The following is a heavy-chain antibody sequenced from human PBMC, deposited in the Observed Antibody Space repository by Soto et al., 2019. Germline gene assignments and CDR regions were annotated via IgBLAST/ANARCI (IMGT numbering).Heavy chain of an antibody. CDR2: IKSKVHGGTT. D-gene: IGHD3-10*01. V-gene: IGHV3-15*07. CDR1: GFTFTDGW. J-gene: IGHJ3*02. Sequence: GSLRLSCAASGFTFTDGWMNWVRQAPGKGLEWVGRIKSKVHGGTTDYAAPVKGRFTISRDDSKNTLYLQMNSLKTEDTAVYYCTTVGITMVRSNAFDIWGQGTMVTVSS. CDR3: TTVGITMVRSNAFDI.